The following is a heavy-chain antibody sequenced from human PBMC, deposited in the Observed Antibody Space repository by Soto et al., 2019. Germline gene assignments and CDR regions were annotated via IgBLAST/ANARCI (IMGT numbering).Heavy chain of an antibody. CDR3: AREGDFTVYDSDSYYFYGMDV. Sequence: PGGSLRLSCAASGFTFSSSTMNWVRQAPGKGLEWVSAIIDSGGYTYYADSVKGRVTMTSDTSISTAYMELSSLRSEDSAVYYCAREGDFTVYDSDSYYFYGMDVWGQGTTVTLSS. CDR2: IIDSGGYT. J-gene: IGHJ6*02. CDR1: GFTFSSST. D-gene: IGHD5-12*01. V-gene: IGHV3-23*01.